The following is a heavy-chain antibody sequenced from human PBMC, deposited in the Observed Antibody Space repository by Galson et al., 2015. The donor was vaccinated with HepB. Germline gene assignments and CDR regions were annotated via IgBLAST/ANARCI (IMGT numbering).Heavy chain of an antibody. J-gene: IGHJ4*02. CDR3: AREPLDIAAAGTFY. V-gene: IGHV6-1*01. D-gene: IGHD6-13*01. Sequence: CAISGDSVSSHSAAWNWIRQSPSRGLEWLGRTYYRSKWYNDYAVSVKSRITINPDTSKNQFSLQLNSVTPEDTAVYYCAREPLDIAAAGTFYWGQGTLVTVSA. CDR2: TYYRSKWYN. CDR1: GDSVSSHSAA.